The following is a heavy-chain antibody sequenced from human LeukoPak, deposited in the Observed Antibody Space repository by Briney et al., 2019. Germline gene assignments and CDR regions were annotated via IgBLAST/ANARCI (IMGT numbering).Heavy chain of an antibody. J-gene: IGHJ4*02. CDR3: AKDHDYSNYEGLDYFDY. V-gene: IGHV3-23*01. CDR1: GFTFSSYA. D-gene: IGHD4-4*01. Sequence: GGSLRLSCAASGFTFSSYAMSWVRQAPGKGLEWVPAISGSGGSTYYADSVKGRFTISRDNSKNTLYLQMNSLRAEDTAVYYCAKDHDYSNYEGLDYFDYWGQGTLVTVSS. CDR2: ISGSGGST.